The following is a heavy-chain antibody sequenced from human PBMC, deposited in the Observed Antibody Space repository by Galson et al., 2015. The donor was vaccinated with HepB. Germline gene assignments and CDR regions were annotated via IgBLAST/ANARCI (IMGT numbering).Heavy chain of an antibody. D-gene: IGHD3/OR15-3a*01. CDR1: GYTFSRYG. CDR2: ISPYNDKI. Sequence: VKVSCKASGYTFSRYGISWVRQAPGQGLQWMGWISPYNDKIDYARKVQGRVSMMTDTAATTVYMELRNLTSDDTAVYYCARGAGMDSHYYGMDVWGQGTTVTVSS. CDR3: ARGAGMDSHYYGMDV. V-gene: IGHV1-18*01. J-gene: IGHJ6*02.